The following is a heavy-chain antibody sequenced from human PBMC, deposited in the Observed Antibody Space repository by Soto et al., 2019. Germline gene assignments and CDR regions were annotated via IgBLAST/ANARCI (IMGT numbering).Heavy chain of an antibody. CDR2: ISAYNGNT. CDR3: ARDTGDGTFDF. J-gene: IGHJ4*02. CDR1: GYTFTSYG. Sequence: ASVKVSCKASGYTFTSYGIIWVRQAPGQGLEWMGWISAYNGNTNYAQKLQGRVTMTTDTSARTAYMELTSLRSEDTAVYYCARDTGDGTFDFWGQGTLVTVSS. D-gene: IGHD1-1*01. V-gene: IGHV1-18*04.